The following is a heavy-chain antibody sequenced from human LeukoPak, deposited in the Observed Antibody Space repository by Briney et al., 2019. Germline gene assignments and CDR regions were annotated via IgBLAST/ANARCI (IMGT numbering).Heavy chain of an antibody. CDR1: GFTFDDYG. CDR3: ATSQRGYIYGFMGY. CDR2: INSDGSNR. J-gene: IGHJ4*02. D-gene: IGHD5-18*01. V-gene: IGHV3-74*03. Sequence: PGGSLRLSCAASGFTFDDYGMSWVRQAPGKGLVWVSRINSDGSNRKYADSVKGRFTISRDNAENTLYLQMNSLRAEDTAVYYCATSQRGYIYGFMGYWGQGTLVTVSS.